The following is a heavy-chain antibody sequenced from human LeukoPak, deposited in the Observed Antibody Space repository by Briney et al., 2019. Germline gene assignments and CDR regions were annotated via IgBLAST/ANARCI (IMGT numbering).Heavy chain of an antibody. CDR2: SRSNGGDT. Sequence: GGSLRLSCAASGFTFREYSMSGVRQAPGKGLEGVANSRSNGGDTYYTDSVKGRFTISRDNSKNTLYLQMNSLRAEDTAVYYCAKGGYTTWFDPWGQGTLVTVSS. D-gene: IGHD2-15*01. V-gene: IGHV3-23*01. J-gene: IGHJ5*02. CDR3: AKGGYTTWFDP. CDR1: GFTFREYS.